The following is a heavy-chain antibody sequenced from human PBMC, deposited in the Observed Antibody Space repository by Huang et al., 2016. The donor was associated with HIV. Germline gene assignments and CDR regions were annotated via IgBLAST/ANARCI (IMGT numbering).Heavy chain of an antibody. CDR3: AKDGADEEWDIDY. V-gene: IGHV3-30*18. CDR1: GFSFSTYG. CDR2: ISYDGSNK. Sequence: VQLVESGGGVVQPGRSLRLACAASGFSFSTYGLHWVRQAPGKGLEWVAVISYDGSNKYYAHSVKGRFTISRDTSENKVYLQMNSLRHEDTAVYYCAKDGADEEWDIDYWGQGTLDTVSS. D-gene: IGHD1-26*01. J-gene: IGHJ4*02.